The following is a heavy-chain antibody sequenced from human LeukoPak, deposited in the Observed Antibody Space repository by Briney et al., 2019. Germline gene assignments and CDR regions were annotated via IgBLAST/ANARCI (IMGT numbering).Heavy chain of an antibody. CDR1: GFTFDDYA. J-gene: IGHJ4*02. D-gene: IGHD3-10*01. V-gene: IGHV3-9*01. CDR2: ISWNSGSI. CDR3: AKDRSPMIRGVFDY. Sequence: GGSLRLSCTASGFTFDDYAMHWVRQAPGKGLEWVSGISWNSGSIDYADSVKGRFTISRDNAKNSLYLQMNSLRAEDTAVYYCAKDRSPMIRGVFDYWGQGTLVTVSS.